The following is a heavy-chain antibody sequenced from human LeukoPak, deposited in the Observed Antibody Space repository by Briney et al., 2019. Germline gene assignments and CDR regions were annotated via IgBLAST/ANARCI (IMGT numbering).Heavy chain of an antibody. CDR2: ISAYNGNT. J-gene: IGHJ2*01. D-gene: IGHD1-14*01. Sequence: GASVKVSCKASGYTFTSYGISWVRQAPEQGLEWMGWISAYNGNTNYAQKLQGRVTMTTDTSTSTAYMELRSLRSDDTTVYYCAGNQPDYQTYWYFDLWGRGTLVTVSS. V-gene: IGHV1-18*01. CDR3: AGNQPDYQTYWYFDL. CDR1: GYTFTSYG.